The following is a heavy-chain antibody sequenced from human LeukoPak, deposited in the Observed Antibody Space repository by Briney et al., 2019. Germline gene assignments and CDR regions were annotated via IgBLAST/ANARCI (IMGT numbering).Heavy chain of an antibody. CDR2: IKQDGSEK. V-gene: IGHV3-7*01. CDR3: ARDLGDDYGDYIWDY. D-gene: IGHD4-17*01. Sequence: GGSLRLSCAASGFTFSSYWMSWVRQAPGKGLEWVANIKQDGSEKYYVDSVKGRFTISRDNAKNSLYLQMNSLRAEDTAVYYCARDLGDDYGDYIWDYWGQGTLVTVSS. CDR1: GFTFSSYW. J-gene: IGHJ4*02.